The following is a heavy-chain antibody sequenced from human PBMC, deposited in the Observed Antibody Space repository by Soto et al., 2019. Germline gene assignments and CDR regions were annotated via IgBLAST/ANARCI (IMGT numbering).Heavy chain of an antibody. Sequence: GASVKVSCKASGYTFTGYYMHWVRQAPGQGLEWMGWINDNSGATRYSQRFQGRVTLTRDTSISTAYMELSSLRSDDTAVYYCARDSAAAAGLSFDSWGQGTLVTVSS. CDR2: INDNSGAT. CDR3: ARDSAAAAGLSFDS. J-gene: IGHJ4*02. D-gene: IGHD6-13*01. CDR1: GYTFTGYY. V-gene: IGHV1-2*02.